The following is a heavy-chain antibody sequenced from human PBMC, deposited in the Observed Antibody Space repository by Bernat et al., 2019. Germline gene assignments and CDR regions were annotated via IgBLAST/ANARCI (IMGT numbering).Heavy chain of an antibody. CDR3: AGTIAVAADYYYGMDV. CDR1: GGSISSYY. V-gene: IGHV4-59*01. CDR2: IYYSGST. Sequence: QVQLQESGPGLVKPSETPSLTCTVSGGSISSYYWRWIRQPPGKGLEWIGYIYYSGSTNYNPSLKSRVTISVDTSKNQFSLKLSSVTAADTAVYYCAGTIAVAADYYYGMDVWGQGTTVTVSS. J-gene: IGHJ6*02. D-gene: IGHD6-19*01.